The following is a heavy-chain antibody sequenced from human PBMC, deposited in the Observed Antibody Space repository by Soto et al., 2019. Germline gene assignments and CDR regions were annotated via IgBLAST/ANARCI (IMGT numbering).Heavy chain of an antibody. D-gene: IGHD3-10*01. Sequence: SRPTLVSPTQTLTQTCTFSVCSLSTRGMCVSWIRQPPGKALEWLALIDWDDDKYYSTSLKTRLTISKDTSKNQVVLTMTNMDPVDTATYYCARTDYGVYGMDVWGQGTTVTVSS. CDR1: VCSLSTRGMC. CDR3: ARTDYGVYGMDV. V-gene: IGHV2-70*01. CDR2: IDWDDDK. J-gene: IGHJ6*02.